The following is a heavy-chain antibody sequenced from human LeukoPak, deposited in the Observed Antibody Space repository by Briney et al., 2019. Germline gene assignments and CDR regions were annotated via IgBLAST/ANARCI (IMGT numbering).Heavy chain of an antibody. Sequence: GGSLRLSCVASGFTFRNFGFHWVRQAPDKGLEWVAFIEHDGSIASYSESVKGRFSLSRDDSKTAVSLQMNSLRAEDTALYYCVKDVVPGRTGAGPGSWGQGTLVTVSS. CDR1: GFTFRNFG. CDR2: IEHDGSIA. CDR3: VKDVVPGRTGAGPGS. D-gene: IGHD6-13*01. V-gene: IGHV3-30*02. J-gene: IGHJ5*02.